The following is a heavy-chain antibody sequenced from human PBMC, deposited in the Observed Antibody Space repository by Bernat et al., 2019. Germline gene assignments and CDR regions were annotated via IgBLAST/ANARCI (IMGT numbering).Heavy chain of an antibody. V-gene: IGHV3-30*02. D-gene: IGHD1-26*01. Sequence: QMLLVESGGGVVQPGGSLRLSCAASGFTFSSYGMHWVRQAPGKGLEWVALIWSDGSKKYYVDSVKGRFTISRDKFDNTLFLQMNSLRPEDTAIYYCAKVLRGSYYVDAFDVWGQGTLVTVSS. J-gene: IGHJ3*01. CDR2: IWSDGSKK. CDR3: AKVLRGSYYVDAFDV. CDR1: GFTFSSYG.